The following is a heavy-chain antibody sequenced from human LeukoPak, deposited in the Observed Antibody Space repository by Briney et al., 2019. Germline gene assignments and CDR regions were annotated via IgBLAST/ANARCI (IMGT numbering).Heavy chain of an antibody. D-gene: IGHD3-10*02. CDR1: GFTFSDNY. CDR2: ISGNGGVI. CDR3: AELGITMIGVV. J-gene: IGHJ6*04. Sequence: GSLRLSCAASGFTFSDNYMTWVRQAPGKGLEWLSYISGNGGVIQYADSVKGRFTISRDNAKNSLYLQMNSLRAEDTAVYYCAELGITMIGVVWGKGTTVTISS. V-gene: IGHV3-11*04.